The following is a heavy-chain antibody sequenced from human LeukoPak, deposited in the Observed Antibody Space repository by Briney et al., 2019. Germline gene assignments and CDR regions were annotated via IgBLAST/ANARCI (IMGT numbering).Heavy chain of an antibody. CDR3: ARGPDYYDTSGYYYYYYMDV. Sequence: GRSLRLSCAASGFTFSSYAMHWVRQAPGKGLEWVAVISYDGNNKYYADSVKGRFTISGDNSKNTLYLQMNSLRAEDTAVYYCARGPDYYDTSGYYYYYYMDVWGKGTTVTVSS. J-gene: IGHJ6*03. CDR2: ISYDGNNK. CDR1: GFTFSSYA. V-gene: IGHV3-30-3*01. D-gene: IGHD3-22*01.